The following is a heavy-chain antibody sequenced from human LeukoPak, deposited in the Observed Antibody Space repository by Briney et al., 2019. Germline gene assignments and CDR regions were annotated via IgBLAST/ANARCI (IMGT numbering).Heavy chain of an antibody. D-gene: IGHD4-17*01. Sequence: GGSLRLSCAASGFTFSSYSMNWVRQAPGKGLEWVSYISSSSSTIYYADSVKGRFTISRDNAKNSLYLQMNSLRDEDTAVYYCARAYGGDYGDYDSYFDPWGRGTLVTVSS. CDR2: ISSSSSTI. CDR3: ARAYGGDYGDYDSYFDP. J-gene: IGHJ2*01. CDR1: GFTFSSYS. V-gene: IGHV3-48*02.